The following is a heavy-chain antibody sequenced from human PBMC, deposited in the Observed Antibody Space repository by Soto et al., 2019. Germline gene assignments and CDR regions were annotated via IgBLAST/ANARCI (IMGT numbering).Heavy chain of an antibody. Sequence: TLCLTCTVSGCSISRGGYYWSWIRQHPGKGLEWIGYIYYSGSTYYNPSLKSRVTISVDTSKNQFSLKLSSVTAADTAVYYCARDRISQPGYYFNWFDHWGQGTLVTVSS. D-gene: IGHD3-9*01. CDR1: GCSISRGGYY. J-gene: IGHJ5*02. CDR2: IYYSGST. V-gene: IGHV4-31*03. CDR3: ARDRISQPGYYFNWFDH.